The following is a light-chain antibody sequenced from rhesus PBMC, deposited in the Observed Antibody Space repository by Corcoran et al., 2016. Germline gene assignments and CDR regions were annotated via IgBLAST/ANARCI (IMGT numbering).Light chain of an antibody. Sequence: DIQMTQSPSSLSASVGDTVTITCRASQSISSWLDWYQQKPGKAPKLLIYKAARLQSGVPSRFSGSGSGTEFTLTISSLQPEDFATYYCLQYSSSPWTFGQGTKVEIK. CDR2: KAA. CDR3: LQYSSSPWT. CDR1: QSISSW. J-gene: IGKJ1*01. V-gene: IGKV1-22*01.